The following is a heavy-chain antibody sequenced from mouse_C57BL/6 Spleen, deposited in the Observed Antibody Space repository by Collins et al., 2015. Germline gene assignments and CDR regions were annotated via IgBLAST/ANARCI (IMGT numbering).Heavy chain of an antibody. J-gene: IGHJ4*01. CDR1: GYEFSNYW. V-gene: IGHV1-80*01. D-gene: IGHD3-2*02. Sequence: QVQLQQSGAELVKPGASVKISCKASGYEFSNYWMNWVKQRPGKGLEWIGQIYPGDGDTNYNGKFKGKATLTADKSSSTAYMQLSSLTSEDSAVYFCARSGSSGYNAMDYWGQGTSVTVSS. CDR2: IYPGDGDT. CDR3: ARSGSSGYNAMDY.